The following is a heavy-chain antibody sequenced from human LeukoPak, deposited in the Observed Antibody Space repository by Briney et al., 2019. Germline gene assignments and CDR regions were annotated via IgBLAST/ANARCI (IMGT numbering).Heavy chain of an antibody. CDR3: ARDGGSFSYNMDV. CDR1: GGTFSSYA. Sequence: ASVKVSCKASGGTFSSYAISWVRQAPGQGLEWMGGIIPIFGTANYAQKFQGRVTITADESTSTAYMELSSLRSEDAAVYFCARDGGSFSYNMDVWGQGTTVTVSS. CDR2: IIPIFGTA. J-gene: IGHJ6*02. D-gene: IGHD1-26*01. V-gene: IGHV1-69*13.